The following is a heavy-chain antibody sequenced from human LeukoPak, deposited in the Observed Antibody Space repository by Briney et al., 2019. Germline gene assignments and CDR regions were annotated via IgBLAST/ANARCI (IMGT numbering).Heavy chain of an antibody. CDR2: ISGSGGST. J-gene: IGHJ6*03. CDR3: AKSGGYNVYYYYYMDV. Sequence: GGSLRLSCAASGFTFSSYGMSWVRQAPGKGLEWVSAISGSGGSTYYADSVKGRFTISRDNSKNTLYLQMNSLRAEDTAVYYCAKSGGYNVYYYYYMDVWGKGTTVTISS. CDR1: GFTFSSYG. V-gene: IGHV3-23*01. D-gene: IGHD5-24*01.